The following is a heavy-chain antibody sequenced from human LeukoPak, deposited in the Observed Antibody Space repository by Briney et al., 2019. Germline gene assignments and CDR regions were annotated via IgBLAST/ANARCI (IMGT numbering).Heavy chain of an antibody. J-gene: IGHJ6*03. D-gene: IGHD3-10*01. CDR2: IYYSGST. V-gene: IGHV4-39*07. Sequence: SETLSLTCAASGGSISSSSYYWGWIRQPPGKGLEWIGSIYYSGSTYYNPSLKSRVTISVDTSKNQFSLKLSSVTAADTAVYYCARARYYYGSGSYFYMDVWGKGTTVTVSS. CDR1: GGSISSSSYY. CDR3: ARARYYYGSGSYFYMDV.